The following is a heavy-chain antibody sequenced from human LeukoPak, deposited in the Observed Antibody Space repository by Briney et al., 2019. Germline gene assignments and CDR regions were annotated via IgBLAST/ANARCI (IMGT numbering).Heavy chain of an antibody. D-gene: IGHD6-19*01. CDR2: IYHSGST. CDR3: ASLKGGYSSGWYVY. J-gene: IGHJ4*02. CDR1: GGSISSSNW. Sequence: PSGTLSLTCDVSGGSISSSNWWSWVRQPPGKGLEWIGEIYHSGSTNYNPSLKSRVTISVDKSKNQFSLKLSSVTAADTAVYYCASLKGGYSSGWYVYWGQGTLVTVSS. V-gene: IGHV4-4*02.